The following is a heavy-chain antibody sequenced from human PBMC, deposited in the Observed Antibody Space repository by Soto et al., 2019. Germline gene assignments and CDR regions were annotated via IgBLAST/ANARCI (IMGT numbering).Heavy chain of an antibody. D-gene: IGHD6-13*01. CDR1: GFTFSSYG. CDR3: AKARGQQRVRGWFDP. J-gene: IGHJ5*02. Sequence: QVQLVESGGGVVQPGRSLRLSCAASGFTFSSYGMHWVRQAPGKGLEWVAGISYDGSNKYYADSVKGRFTISRDNSKNTLYVQMNSLRAEDTAVYYCAKARGQQRVRGWFDPWGQGTLVTVSS. V-gene: IGHV3-30*18. CDR2: ISYDGSNK.